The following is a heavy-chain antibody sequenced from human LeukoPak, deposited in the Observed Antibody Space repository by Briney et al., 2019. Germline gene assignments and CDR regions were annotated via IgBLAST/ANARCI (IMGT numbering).Heavy chain of an antibody. V-gene: IGHV1-18*01. D-gene: IGHD1-26*01. Sequence: ASVKVSCKASGDRLSNHGTSWVRHAPGQGLEWMGWISAYNGDTNYAQKVQGRVTTTTDNSPGTAYMELRSLRSDDTAVYYCARDGTGGATAGFDHWGQGALVTVSS. CDR1: GDRLSNHG. CDR3: ARDGTGGATAGFDH. CDR2: ISAYNGDT. J-gene: IGHJ4*02.